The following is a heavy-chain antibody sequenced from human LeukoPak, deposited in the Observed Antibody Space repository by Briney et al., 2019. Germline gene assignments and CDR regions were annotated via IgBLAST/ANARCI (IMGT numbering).Heavy chain of an antibody. D-gene: IGHD5-12*01. CDR3: ATDRYGAYEAPFHYYMDA. J-gene: IGHJ6*03. V-gene: IGHV1-69*13. CDR2: MIPIFGTA. Sequence: GASVKVSRAASGGTLSSYAISRVRQAPGQGLEWMGGMIPIFGTANYAQKFHGRVTITADESTSTAYMEPSSLRPDDSALYYCATDRYGAYEAPFHYYMDAWGRGTTVTVSS. CDR1: GGTLSSYA.